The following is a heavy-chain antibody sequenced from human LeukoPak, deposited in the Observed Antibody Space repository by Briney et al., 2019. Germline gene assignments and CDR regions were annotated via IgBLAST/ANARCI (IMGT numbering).Heavy chain of an antibody. V-gene: IGHV3-23*01. CDR1: GFPFSSHA. CDR2: ISGGGGTT. CDR3: AKDGGVTGYYSRGYLDY. J-gene: IGHJ4*02. Sequence: GGSLRLSCAASGFPFSSHAMSWVRQAPGKGLKWVSGISGGGGTTYYADSVKGRFTISRDNSRNTLYLQMSTLRGEDTAVYYCAKDGGVTGYYSRGYLDYWGQGTLVTVSS. D-gene: IGHD3-9*01.